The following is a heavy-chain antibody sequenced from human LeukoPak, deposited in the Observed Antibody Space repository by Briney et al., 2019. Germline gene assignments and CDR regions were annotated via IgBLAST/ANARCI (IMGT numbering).Heavy chain of an antibody. CDR3: ARLILWETSNAFDI. CDR2: IKPDESRI. Sequence: GGSLRLSCTKSGPTFNRDWMGWLRQAPGKGLEWLAHIKPDESRIFYADSVKGRFALSRDNAKNSVHLQMNSLRAEDTAVYFCARLILWETSNAFDIWGQGTMVTVSS. V-gene: IGHV3-7*03. CDR1: GPTFNRDW. D-gene: IGHD1-26*01. J-gene: IGHJ3*02.